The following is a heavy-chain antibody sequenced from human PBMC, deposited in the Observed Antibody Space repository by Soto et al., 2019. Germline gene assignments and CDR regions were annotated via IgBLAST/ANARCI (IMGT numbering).Heavy chain of an antibody. J-gene: IGHJ2*01. D-gene: IGHD7-27*01. Sequence: QVQLVQSGAEVKKPGSSVKVSCKASGGTFSSYAISWVRQAPGQGLEWMGGIIPIFGTANYAQKFQGRVTITADESTSTAYMELSSLRSEDTAVYYCARVWGDHQPRYYWYFDLWGRGTLVTVSS. CDR1: GGTFSSYA. CDR3: ARVWGDHQPRYYWYFDL. V-gene: IGHV1-69*01. CDR2: IIPIFGTA.